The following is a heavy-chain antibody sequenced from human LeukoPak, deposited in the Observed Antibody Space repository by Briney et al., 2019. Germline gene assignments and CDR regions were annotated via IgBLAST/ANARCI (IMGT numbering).Heavy chain of an antibody. V-gene: IGHV3-30*03. D-gene: IGHD1-26*01. CDR1: GFTFSSYG. CDR2: ISYDGSNK. Sequence: GGSLRLSCAASGFTFSSYGMHWVRQAPGKGLEWVAVISYDGSNKYYADSMKGRFTISRDNSKNTLYLQMNSLRAEDTAVYYCARGAPFDYWGQGTLVTVSS. J-gene: IGHJ4*02. CDR3: ARGAPFDY.